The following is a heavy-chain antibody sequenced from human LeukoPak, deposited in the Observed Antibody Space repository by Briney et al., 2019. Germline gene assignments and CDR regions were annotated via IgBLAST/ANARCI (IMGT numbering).Heavy chain of an antibody. J-gene: IGHJ4*02. CDR3: AKEHYSNYDILTGYDDY. CDR2: ISGSGNAP. D-gene: IGHD3-9*01. V-gene: IGHV3-23*01. Sequence: PGGSLRLSCAASGFTFSNYAMSWVRQAPGKGLEWVSSISGSGNAPHYADSVKGRFIVSRDNSKNTLYLQISSLRAEDTAVYYCAKEHYSNYDILTGYDDYWGQGTLVTVSS. CDR1: GFTFSNYA.